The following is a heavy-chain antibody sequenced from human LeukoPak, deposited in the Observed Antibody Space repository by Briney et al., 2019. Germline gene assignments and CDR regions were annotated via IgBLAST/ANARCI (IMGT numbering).Heavy chain of an antibody. CDR2: IRSKANSYAT. CDR3: TRYSNYLKYYMDV. D-gene: IGHD4-11*01. Sequence: VGSLRLSCAASGFTFSDSAMHWVRQASGKGLEWVGRIRSKANSYATEYAASVKGRFTISRDDSKNTAYLQMNSLKTEDTAVYYCTRYSNYLKYYMDVWGKGTTVTVS. CDR1: GFTFSDSA. J-gene: IGHJ6*03. V-gene: IGHV3-73*01.